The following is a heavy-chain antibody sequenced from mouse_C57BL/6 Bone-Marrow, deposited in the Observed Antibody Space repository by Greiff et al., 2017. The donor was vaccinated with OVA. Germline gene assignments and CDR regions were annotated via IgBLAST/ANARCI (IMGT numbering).Heavy chain of an antibody. Sequence: VHVKQSGAELVRPGASVKLSCTASGFNIKDDYMHWVKQRPEQGLEWIGWIDPENGDTEYASKFQGKATITADTSSNTAYLQLSSLTSEDTAVYYCTTDGYFYYWGQGTTRTVSS. J-gene: IGHJ2*01. CDR1: GFNIKDDY. CDR2: IDPENGDT. CDR3: TTDGYFYY. V-gene: IGHV14-4*01. D-gene: IGHD2-3*01.